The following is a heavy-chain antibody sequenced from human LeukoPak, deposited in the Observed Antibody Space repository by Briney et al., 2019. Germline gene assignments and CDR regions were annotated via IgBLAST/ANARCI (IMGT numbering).Heavy chain of an antibody. CDR3: ARDSRYCSSTSCLYYYYGMDV. CDR2: IIPIFGTA. J-gene: IGHJ6*02. CDR1: GGTFSSYA. D-gene: IGHD2-2*01. Sequence: ASVKVSCKASGGTFSSYAISWVRQAPGQGLEWMGEIIPIFGTANYAQKFQGRVTITADESTSTAYMELSSLRSEDTAVYYCARDSRYCSSTSCLYYYYGMDVWGQGTTVTVSS. V-gene: IGHV1-69*01.